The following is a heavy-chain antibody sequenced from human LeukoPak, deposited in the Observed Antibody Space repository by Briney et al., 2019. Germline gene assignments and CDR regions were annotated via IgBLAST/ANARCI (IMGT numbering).Heavy chain of an antibody. CDR2: ISSSSSTI. Sequence: GGSLRLSCAASGFTFSSYSMNWVRQAPGKGLEWVSYISSSSSTIYYPDSVKGRFTISRDNAKNSLYLQMNSLRDEDTAVYYCARDPRSAPDGGFDYYYGMDVWGQGTTVTVSS. D-gene: IGHD3-16*01. J-gene: IGHJ6*02. V-gene: IGHV3-48*02. CDR3: ARDPRSAPDGGFDYYYGMDV. CDR1: GFTFSSYS.